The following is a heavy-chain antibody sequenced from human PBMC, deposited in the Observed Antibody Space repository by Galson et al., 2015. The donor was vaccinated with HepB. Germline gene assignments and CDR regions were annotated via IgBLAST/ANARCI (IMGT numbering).Heavy chain of an antibody. CDR3: ARGGPWWEVREGEWFDP. CDR2: INPNSGGT. Sequence: SVKVSCKASGYTFTGYYMHWVRQAPGQGLEWMGWINPNSGGTNYAQKFQGWVTMTRDTSISTAYMELSRLRSDDTAVYYCARGGPWWEVREGEWFDPWGQGTLVTVSS. CDR1: GYTFTGYY. D-gene: IGHD1-26*01. J-gene: IGHJ5*02. V-gene: IGHV1-2*04.